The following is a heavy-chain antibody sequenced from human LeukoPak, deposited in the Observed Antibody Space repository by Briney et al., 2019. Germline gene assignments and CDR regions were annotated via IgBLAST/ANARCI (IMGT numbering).Heavy chain of an antibody. CDR2: ISYDGSNK. D-gene: IGHD6-19*01. J-gene: IGHJ4*01. V-gene: IGHV3-30*18. CDR3: AKDRFIAVAGTGYFDY. CDR1: GFAFSTYG. Sequence: PGGSLRLSCAASGFAFSTYGMHWVRQAPGKGLEWVALISYDGSNKYYADSVKGRFTISRDNSKNTLYLQMNSLRAEDTAVYYCAKDRFIAVAGTGYFDYWGHGTLVTVSS.